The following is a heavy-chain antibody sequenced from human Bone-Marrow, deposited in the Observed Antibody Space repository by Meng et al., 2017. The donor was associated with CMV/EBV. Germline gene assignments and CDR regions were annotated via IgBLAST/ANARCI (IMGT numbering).Heavy chain of an antibody. J-gene: IGHJ4*02. CDR3: ARDTTELWFGEFFY. D-gene: IGHD3-10*01. V-gene: IGHV3-7*01. CDR2: IKQDGSEK. CDR1: GFTFSSHW. Sequence: GGSLRLSCAASGFTFSSHWMSWVRQAPGKGLEWVANIKQDGSEKYYVESVKGRFTTSRDNAKNPLYLQMNSLRAEDTAVYYRARDTTELWFGEFFYWGQGTLVTVSS.